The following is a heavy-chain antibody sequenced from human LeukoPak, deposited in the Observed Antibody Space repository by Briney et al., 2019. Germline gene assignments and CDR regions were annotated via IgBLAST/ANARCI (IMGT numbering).Heavy chain of an antibody. CDR2: IDTNTGNP. CDR1: GYTFTNNA. V-gene: IGHV7-4-1*02. Sequence: ASVTVSFTASGYTFTNNAMNWVRQAPGQGLEWMGWIDTNTGNPTYVEGFTGRFVFSQDTSVSTAYLQISGLKAEDTAVYYCGRGGRGSWYEGDPWGQGTLVTVSS. CDR3: GRGGRGSWYEGDP. D-gene: IGHD6-13*01. J-gene: IGHJ5*02.